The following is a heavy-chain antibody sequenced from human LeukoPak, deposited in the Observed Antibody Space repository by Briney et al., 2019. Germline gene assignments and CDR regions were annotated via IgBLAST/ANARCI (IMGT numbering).Heavy chain of an antibody. V-gene: IGHV3-66*01. J-gene: IGHJ4*02. CDR3: ARETFDYGDSDYFDY. CDR2: IYSGDST. D-gene: IGHD4-17*01. CDR1: GFTVSSNY. Sequence: PGGSLRLSCAASGFTVSSNYMSWVRQAPGKGLEWVSVIYSGDSTYYADSVKGRFTISRDNSKNTLYLQMNSLRAGDTAVYYCARETFDYGDSDYFDYWGQGTLVTVSS.